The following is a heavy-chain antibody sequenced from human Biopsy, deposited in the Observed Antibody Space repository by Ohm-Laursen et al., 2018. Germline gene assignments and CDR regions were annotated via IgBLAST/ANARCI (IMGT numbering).Heavy chain of an antibody. Sequence: SLRLSCSASGSTFSDHHMAWVRQAPGKGLEWVSYISSSGATIKYADSVKGRFTISRDNAKNSLYLRMNSLRAEDTAVYFCARARDDFVVVPAAFFDFWGQGTLVTVSS. V-gene: IGHV3-11*01. CDR1: GSTFSDHH. CDR2: ISSSGATI. J-gene: IGHJ4*02. CDR3: ARARDDFVVVPAAFFDF. D-gene: IGHD2-15*01.